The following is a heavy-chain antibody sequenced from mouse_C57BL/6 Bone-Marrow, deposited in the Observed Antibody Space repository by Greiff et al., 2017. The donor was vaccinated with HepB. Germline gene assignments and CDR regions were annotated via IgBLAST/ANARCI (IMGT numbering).Heavy chain of an antibody. CDR3: ARVFDFYYGYDGFAY. V-gene: IGHV1-9*01. CDR2: ILPGSGST. D-gene: IGHD2-2*01. CDR1: GYTFTGYW. J-gene: IGHJ3*01. Sequence: VQLQQSGAELMKPGASVKLSCKATGYTFTGYWIAWVKQRPGHGLEWIGAILPGSGSTNYNEKFKGKATFTADTSSNTAYMQLSSLTTENSAIYYCARVFDFYYGYDGFAYWGQGTLVTVSA.